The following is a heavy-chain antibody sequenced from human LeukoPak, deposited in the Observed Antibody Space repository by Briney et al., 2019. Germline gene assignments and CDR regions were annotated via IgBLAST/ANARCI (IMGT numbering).Heavy chain of an antibody. J-gene: IGHJ5*02. Sequence: SETLSLTCTVSGGSLSSSSTSYWGWIRQPPGKGLEWIANIYYSGSTYLKPSLKSRLTISIDTSKNQFSLKLTSVTAAEAAVYYCARLVPPGWFDPWGQGTLVTVSS. CDR2: IYYSGST. CDR3: ARLVPPGWFDP. V-gene: IGHV4-39*01. D-gene: IGHD6-6*01. CDR1: GGSLSSSSTSY.